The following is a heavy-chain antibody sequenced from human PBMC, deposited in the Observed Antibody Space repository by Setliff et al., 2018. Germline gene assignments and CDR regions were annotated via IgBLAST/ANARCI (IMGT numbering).Heavy chain of an antibody. CDR1: GYTFTGYY. V-gene: IGHV1-2*06. Sequence: GASVKVSCKASGYTFTGYYMYWVRQAPGQGLEWMGRINPSSGATIYAQKFQGRVTMTSDTSISTAYMELGSLRSEDTAVYYCARDSRGLVPAAIEGSYYYYGMDVWGQGTTVTVSS. CDR3: ARDSRGLVPAAIEGSYYYYGMDV. D-gene: IGHD2-2*02. J-gene: IGHJ6*02. CDR2: INPSSGAT.